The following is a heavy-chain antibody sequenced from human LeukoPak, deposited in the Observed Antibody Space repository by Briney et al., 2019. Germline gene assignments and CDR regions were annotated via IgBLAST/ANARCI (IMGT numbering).Heavy chain of an antibody. CDR3: ARRLYSGDEAYDY. CDR1: GYSFTSHC. V-gene: IGHV5-10-1*01. CDR2: IDPSDSYT. J-gene: IGHJ4*02. Sequence: GESLKIYCQGSGYSFTSHCISWVRQMPGKGLEWMGRIDPSDSYTNYNPSFQGHVTISVDKSISTAYLQWSSLKASDTAMYYCARRLYSGDEAYDYWGQGTLVTVSS. D-gene: IGHD5-12*01.